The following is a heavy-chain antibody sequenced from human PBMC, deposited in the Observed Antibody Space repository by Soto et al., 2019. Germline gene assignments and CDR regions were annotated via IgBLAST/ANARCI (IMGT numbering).Heavy chain of an antibody. D-gene: IGHD2-21*01. CDR3: ARGIYSGDT. Sequence: QVRLVQSGAELKKPGASVKVSCKSSGYIFTNYYIHWVRQAPGQGLEWMAIINPNGGSTNCAKEFQGRITFTRDTSTSTVYMDLSSLTSEDTAVYYCARGIYSGDTWGQGTLGTVSS. J-gene: IGHJ4*02. CDR2: INPNGGST. CDR1: GYIFTNYY. V-gene: IGHV1-46*01.